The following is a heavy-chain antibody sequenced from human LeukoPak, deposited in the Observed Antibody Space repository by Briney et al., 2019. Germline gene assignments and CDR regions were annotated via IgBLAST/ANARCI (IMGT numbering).Heavy chain of an antibody. J-gene: IGHJ6*03. D-gene: IGHD2-2*01. CDR2: IKQDGSEK. CDR3: ARDCSSTSCMDV. CDR1: GFTFSSHW. Sequence: GGSLRLSCAASGFTFSSHWMSWVRQAPGKGLEWVANIKQDGSEKYYVDSVKGRFTISRDNAKNSLYLQMNSLRAEDTAMYYCARDCSSTSCMDVSGKGTTVTVSS. V-gene: IGHV3-7*01.